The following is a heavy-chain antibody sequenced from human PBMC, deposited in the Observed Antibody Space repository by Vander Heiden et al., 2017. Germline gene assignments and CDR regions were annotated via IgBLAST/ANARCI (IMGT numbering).Heavy chain of an antibody. Sequence: EVQLLESGGGLVQPGGSLRLSCAASGFTFSSYAMSWVRQAPGKGLEWVSAISGSGGSTYDADALKGLFTISRVNSKNTLYLQMNSLRAEDTAVYYCARDGELLSRGIDYWGQGNLVAASS. CDR2: ISGSGGST. V-gene: IGHV3-23*01. CDR1: GFTFSSYA. D-gene: IGHD1-26*01. J-gene: IGHJ4*02. CDR3: ARDGELLSRGIDY.